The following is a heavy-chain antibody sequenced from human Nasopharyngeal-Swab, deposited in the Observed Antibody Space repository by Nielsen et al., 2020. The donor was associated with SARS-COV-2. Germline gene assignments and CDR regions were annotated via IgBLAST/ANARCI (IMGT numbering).Heavy chain of an antibody. CDR3: ASSHYDFWSDYYLGVDY. D-gene: IGHD3-3*01. J-gene: IGHJ4*02. V-gene: IGHV3-7*01. CDR1: GFTFSSYW. CDR2: IKQDGSEK. Sequence: GGSLRLSCAASGFTFSSYWMSWVRPAPGKGLEWVANIKQDGSEKYYVDSVKGRFTISRDNAKNSLYLQMNSLRAEDTAVYYCASSHYDFWSDYYLGVDYWGQGTLVTVSS.